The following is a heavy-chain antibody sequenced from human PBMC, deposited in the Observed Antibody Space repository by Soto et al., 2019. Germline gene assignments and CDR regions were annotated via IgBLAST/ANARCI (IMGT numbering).Heavy chain of an antibody. J-gene: IGHJ6*02. V-gene: IGHV1-8*01. CDR2: RNPNRGNT. CDR1: GYTFTSYG. Sequence: GASVKVSCKASGYTFTSYGINGVRQTTGQGLEWMGWRNPNRGNTGYAQKFQGRVTMTRNTSISTAYMELSSLRSEDTAVYHSALLGSYDFWSGYSPEGLDVWGQGTTVTASS. CDR3: ALLGSYDFWSGYSPEGLDV. D-gene: IGHD3-3*01.